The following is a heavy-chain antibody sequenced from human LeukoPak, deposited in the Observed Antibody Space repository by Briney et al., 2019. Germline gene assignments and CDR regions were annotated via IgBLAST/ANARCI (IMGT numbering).Heavy chain of an antibody. Sequence: KPADTLSLTCSVSGGSIHAYYWAWIRQPPGKGLDWVGYIFFSGGTNYNASLKTRLTISVDTSKNVCSLTLTSVTAADTAVYFCARIRDIGSNYGGPDAFDIWGQGRAVTVSS. J-gene: IGHJ3*02. D-gene: IGHD1-26*01. CDR2: IFFSGGT. CDR3: ARIRDIGSNYGGPDAFDI. CDR1: GGSIHAYY. V-gene: IGHV4-59*08.